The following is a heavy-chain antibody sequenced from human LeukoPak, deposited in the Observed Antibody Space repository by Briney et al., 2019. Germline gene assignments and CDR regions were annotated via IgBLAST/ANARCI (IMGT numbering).Heavy chain of an antibody. CDR3: ARAVHCSSTSCYMGLDWFDP. D-gene: IGHD2-2*02. CDR1: GGSISRGDYY. V-gene: IGHV4-30-4*01. J-gene: IGHJ5*02. CDR2: IYYSGST. Sequence: PSETLSLTCTVSGGSISRGDYYWSWIRQPPGKGLEWIGYIYYSGSTYYNPSLKSPVTISVHTSKNQFSLKLSSVTAADTAVYYCARAVHCSSTSCYMGLDWFDPWGQGTLVTVSS.